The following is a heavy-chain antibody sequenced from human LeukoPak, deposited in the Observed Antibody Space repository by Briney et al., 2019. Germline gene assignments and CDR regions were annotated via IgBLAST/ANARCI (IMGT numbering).Heavy chain of an antibody. Sequence: PSETLSLTCAVYGGSFSGYYWSWIRQPPGKVLEWIGEINHSGSTNYNPSLKSRVTISVDTSKNQFSLKLSSVTAADTAVYYCARQDYCSSTSCDGRPSDYWGQGTLVTVSS. V-gene: IGHV4-34*01. CDR1: GGSFSGYY. CDR2: INHSGST. D-gene: IGHD2-2*01. CDR3: ARQDYCSSTSCDGRPSDY. J-gene: IGHJ4*02.